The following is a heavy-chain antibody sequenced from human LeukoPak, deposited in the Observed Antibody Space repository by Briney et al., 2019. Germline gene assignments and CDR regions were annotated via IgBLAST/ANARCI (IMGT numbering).Heavy chain of an antibody. CDR1: GGSLSGFY. J-gene: IGHJ5*02. V-gene: IGHV4-59*01. CDR2: VYYSGST. D-gene: IGHD4-11*01. Sequence: SETLSLTCTVSGGSLSGFYWSWIRQPPGKGLEWIGYVYYSGSTTYNPSLKSRVTISVDTSKNQFSLRLGSVTAADTAVYYCVRVHSNWFDPWGQGTLVTVSS. CDR3: VRVHSNWFDP.